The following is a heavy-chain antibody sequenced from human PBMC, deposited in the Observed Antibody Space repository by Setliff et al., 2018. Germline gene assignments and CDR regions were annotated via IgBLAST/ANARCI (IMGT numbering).Heavy chain of an antibody. CDR2: ISAYSGNT. D-gene: IGHD6-25*01. J-gene: IGHJ4*02. CDR1: GYKFNDYA. Sequence: GASVKVSCKTSGYKFNDYAISWVRQGPGQGLECMGWISAYSGNTYYAQKLHDRVTLTTDTSTSTAYMELNSLTSDDTAVYYCARAGLAAAGRKGVFDHWGQGTLVTVSS. V-gene: IGHV1-18*01. CDR3: ARAGLAAAGRKGVFDH.